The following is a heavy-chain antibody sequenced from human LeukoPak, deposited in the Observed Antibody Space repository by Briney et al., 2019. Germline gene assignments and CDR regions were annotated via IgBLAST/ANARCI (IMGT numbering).Heavy chain of an antibody. CDR1: GYTFTSYY. Sequence: ASVKASCKASGYTFTSYYMHWVRQAPGQGLEWMGIINPSGGSTSYAQKFQGRVTMTRDTSTSTVYMELSSLRSEDTAVHYCARDLSGDSSGSPIDYWGQGTLVTVSS. CDR2: INPSGGST. V-gene: IGHV1-46*01. J-gene: IGHJ4*02. D-gene: IGHD3-22*01. CDR3: ARDLSGDSSGSPIDY.